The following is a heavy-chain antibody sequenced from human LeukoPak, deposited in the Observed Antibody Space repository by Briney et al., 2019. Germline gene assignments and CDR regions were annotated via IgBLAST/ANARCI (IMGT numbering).Heavy chain of an antibody. J-gene: IGHJ4*02. CDR1: GFSFSDAW. CDR3: TTYGSGRKFDY. Sequence: GGSLRLSCAASGFSFSDAWMSWVRQIPGEGLEWVGRIESKTDGGTTDYAAPVKGRFTISRDDSTNTLYLQMNSLKSEDTAVYYCTTYGSGRKFDYWGQGILVTVSS. CDR2: IESKTDGGTT. V-gene: IGHV3-15*04. D-gene: IGHD3-10*01.